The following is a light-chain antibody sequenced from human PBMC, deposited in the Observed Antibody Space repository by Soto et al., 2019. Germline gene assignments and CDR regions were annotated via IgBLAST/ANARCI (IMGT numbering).Light chain of an antibody. CDR3: QQYEQWLVG. Sequence: VMTQSPTTVSVTPGERATLSCRASHSVSNNLAWYQQKPGQAPRLLIYGASTRATGVPARFSGSGSATQFTLTISSLQSEDFGLYYCQQYEQWLVGFGGGSMVDI. J-gene: IGKJ4*01. CDR1: HSVSNN. CDR2: GAS. V-gene: IGKV3-15*01.